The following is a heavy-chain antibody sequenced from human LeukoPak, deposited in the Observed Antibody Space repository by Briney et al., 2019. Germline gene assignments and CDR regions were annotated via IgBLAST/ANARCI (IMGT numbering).Heavy chain of an antibody. CDR1: GYTFTSYG. V-gene: IGHV1-18*01. Sequence: GASVKVSCKASGYTFTSYGISWVRQAPGQGLEWMGWISAYNGNTNYAQKLQGRVTMTTDTCTSTAYMELRSLRSDDTAVYYCARQIHDLGHIVIDYWGQGTLVTVSS. J-gene: IGHJ4*02. CDR2: ISAYNGNT. CDR3: ARQIHDLGHIVIDY. D-gene: IGHD5-18*01.